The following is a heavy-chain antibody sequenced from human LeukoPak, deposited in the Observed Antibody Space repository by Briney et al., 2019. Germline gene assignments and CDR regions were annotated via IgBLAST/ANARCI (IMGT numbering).Heavy chain of an antibody. CDR3: ARVRPGSSGSYYRTS. V-gene: IGHV3-11*04. CDR2: ITSGGGFK. D-gene: IGHD3-22*01. CDR1: GFPFSDFH. J-gene: IGHJ4*02. Sequence: PGGSLRLSCVGAGFPFSDFHMSWIRQAPGKGLEWGSYITSGGGFKYYADSVKGLFRISRDDSKNSVFLQMNSLRVEDTAVYYCARVRPGSSGSYYRTSWGQGTLVTVSS.